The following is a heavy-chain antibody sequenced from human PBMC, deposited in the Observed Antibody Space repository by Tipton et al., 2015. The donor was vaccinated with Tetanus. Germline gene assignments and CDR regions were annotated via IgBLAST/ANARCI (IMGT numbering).Heavy chain of an antibody. Sequence: TLSLTCTVSGGSISNTDYYWGWIRQPPGKGLEWIGSIYYSGNTYYNPSLKSRVTISVDTSKNQFSLKLSSGTAADTAVYYCARHAGYSGYQLFDYWGQGTLVTVSS. D-gene: IGHD5-12*01. CDR3: ARHAGYSGYQLFDY. V-gene: IGHV4-39*01. CDR2: IYYSGNT. J-gene: IGHJ4*02. CDR1: GGSISNTDYY.